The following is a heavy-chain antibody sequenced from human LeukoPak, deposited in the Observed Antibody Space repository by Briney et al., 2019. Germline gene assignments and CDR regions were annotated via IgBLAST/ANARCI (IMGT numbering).Heavy chain of an antibody. CDR1: GFTSMNAW. CDR2: IKSKRDGETT. V-gene: IGHV3-15*01. J-gene: IGHJ4*02. D-gene: IGHD5-18*01. CDR3: TTDGGVIGQVWLSY. Sequence: PGGSLRLSCAASGFTSMNAWMSWVRQAPGKALERVARIKSKRDGETTDYAAPVKGRFTISRDDSKNTLYLQMNSLKTEDTALYYCTTDGGVIGQVWLSYWGQGTLVTVSS.